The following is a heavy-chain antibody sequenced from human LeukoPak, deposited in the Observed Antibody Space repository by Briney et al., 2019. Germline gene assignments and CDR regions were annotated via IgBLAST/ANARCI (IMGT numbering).Heavy chain of an antibody. V-gene: IGHV6-1*01. CDR2: TYYRSKWYN. D-gene: IGHD3-10*01. J-gene: IGHJ5*02. CDR1: GDSVSSNSAA. Sequence: SQTLSLTCAISGDSVSSNSAAWNWIRQSPSRGLEWLGRTYYRSKWYNDYAVSVKSRITINPDTSKNQFSLQLNSVTPEDTAVYYCARELLLWFGELSPQGFDPWGQGTLVTVSS. CDR3: ARELLLWFGELSPQGFDP.